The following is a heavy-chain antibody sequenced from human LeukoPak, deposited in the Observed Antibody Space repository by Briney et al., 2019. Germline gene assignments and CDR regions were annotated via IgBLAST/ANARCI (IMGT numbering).Heavy chain of an antibody. D-gene: IGHD1-26*01. CDR1: GGSFSGYY. J-gene: IGHJ4*02. CDR2: INHSGST. Sequence: PSETLSLTCAVYGGSFSGYYWSWIRQPPGMGLEWIGEINHSGSTNYNPSLKSRVIISVDASKNQFSLKLSSVTAADTAVYYCARGGWELPEGSLDYWGQGTLVTVSS. V-gene: IGHV4-34*01. CDR3: ARGGWELPEGSLDY.